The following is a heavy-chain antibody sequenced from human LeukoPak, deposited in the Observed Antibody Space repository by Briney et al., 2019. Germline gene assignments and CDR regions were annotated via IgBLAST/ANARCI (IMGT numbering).Heavy chain of an antibody. CDR3: ARHIVVVPAAFRFDY. CDR1: GYTFSTYA. Sequence: GGSLRLCCAASGYTFSTYAMSWVRQAPGKGLEWVSAIGGSGVSTYYADSVQGRFTISRDNSKNTLYLQINSLRAEDTAVYYCARHIVVVPAAFRFDYWGQGTLVTVSS. V-gene: IGHV3-23*01. CDR2: IGGSGVST. J-gene: IGHJ4*01. D-gene: IGHD2-2*01.